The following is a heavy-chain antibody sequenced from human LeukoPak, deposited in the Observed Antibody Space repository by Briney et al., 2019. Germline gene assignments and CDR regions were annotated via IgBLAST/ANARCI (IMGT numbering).Heavy chain of an antibody. CDR3: ARGGILTGYGDY. Sequence: SQTLSLTCAVYGGSFSGYYWTWIRQPPGKGLEWIGEINQSGSTNYNPSLKSRVTISVDTSMNQFSLKLSSVTAADTAVYYCARGGILTGYGDYWGQGILVTVTS. V-gene: IGHV4-34*01. CDR1: GGSFSGYY. J-gene: IGHJ4*02. CDR2: INQSGST. D-gene: IGHD3-9*01.